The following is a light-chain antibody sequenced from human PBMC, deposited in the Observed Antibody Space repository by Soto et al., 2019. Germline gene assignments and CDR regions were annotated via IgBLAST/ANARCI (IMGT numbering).Light chain of an antibody. Sequence: DIQLNQSPSLLSASQGDRVTITCRASHDISTFLAWYQQKPGKAPKLLIYEASTLQSGVPSRFSGSGSGTEFTLTISGLLPEDFAAYHCQQLYTLPFTFGQLTRLEIK. CDR2: EAS. J-gene: IGKJ5*01. CDR1: HDISTF. CDR3: QQLYTLPFT. V-gene: IGKV1-9*01.